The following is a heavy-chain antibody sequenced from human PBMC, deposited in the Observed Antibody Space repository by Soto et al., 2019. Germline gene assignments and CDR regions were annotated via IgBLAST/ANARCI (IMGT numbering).Heavy chain of an antibody. Sequence: GGSLRLSCTASGFTFGDYAMSWVRQAPGKGLEWVSAISGSGGSTYYADSVKGRFTISRDNSKNTLYLQMNSLRAEDTAVYYCAKQTGTTFDYWGQGTLVTVSS. CDR1: GFTFGDYA. D-gene: IGHD1-1*01. CDR2: ISGSGGST. CDR3: AKQTGTTFDY. V-gene: IGHV3-23*01. J-gene: IGHJ4*02.